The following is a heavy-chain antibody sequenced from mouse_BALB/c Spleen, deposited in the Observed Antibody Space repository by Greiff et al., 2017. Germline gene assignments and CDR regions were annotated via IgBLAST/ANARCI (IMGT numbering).Heavy chain of an antibody. CDR2: ISSGSSTI. Sequence: VKVVESGGGLVQPGGSRKLSCAASGLTFSSFGMHWVRQAPEKGLEWVAYISSGSSTIYYADTVKGRFTISRDNPKNTLFLQMTSLRSEDTAMYYCARIHLHRAMDYWGQGTSVTVSS. CDR3: ARIHLHRAMDY. CDR1: GLTFSSFG. V-gene: IGHV5-17*02. D-gene: IGHD2-1*01. J-gene: IGHJ4*01.